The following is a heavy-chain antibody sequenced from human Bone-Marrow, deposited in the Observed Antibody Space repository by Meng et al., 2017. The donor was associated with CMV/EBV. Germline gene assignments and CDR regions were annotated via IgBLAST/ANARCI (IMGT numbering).Heavy chain of an antibody. V-gene: IGHV4-61*01. CDR2: IYYSGST. CDR3: ARADSNYHNWFDP. J-gene: IGHJ5*02. Sequence: GSLRLSCTVSGGSVSSGSYYWSWIRQPPGKGLEWIGYIYYSGSTNYNPSLKSRVTISVDTSKNQFSLKLSSVTAADTAVYYCARADSNYHNWFDPWGQGTLVTVSS. CDR1: GGSVSSGSYY. D-gene: IGHD4-11*01.